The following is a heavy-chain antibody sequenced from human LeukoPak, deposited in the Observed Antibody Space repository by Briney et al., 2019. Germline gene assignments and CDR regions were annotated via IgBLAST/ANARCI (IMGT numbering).Heavy chain of an antibody. CDR2: IYTSGST. Sequence: SETLSLTCTVSGVSINSHYLNWIRQPPGKGLEWIGRIYTSGSTNYNASLKSRVSMSVDTSKNQFSLKLSSVTAADTAVFYCARENSGSYREFDYWGQGTLVTVSS. J-gene: IGHJ4*02. V-gene: IGHV4-4*07. CDR1: GVSINSHY. D-gene: IGHD1-26*01. CDR3: ARENSGSYREFDY.